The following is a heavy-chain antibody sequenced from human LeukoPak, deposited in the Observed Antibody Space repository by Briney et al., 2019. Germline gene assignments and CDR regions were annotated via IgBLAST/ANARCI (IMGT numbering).Heavy chain of an antibody. V-gene: IGHV3-20*03. CDR3: ARGEYQLPFDY. D-gene: IGHD2-2*01. Sequence: WIRQPPGKGLEWVSGINWNGGSTGYADSVKGRFTISRDNAKNSLYLQMNSLRAEDTALYYCARGEYQLPFDYWGQGTLVTVSS. CDR2: INWNGGST. J-gene: IGHJ4*02.